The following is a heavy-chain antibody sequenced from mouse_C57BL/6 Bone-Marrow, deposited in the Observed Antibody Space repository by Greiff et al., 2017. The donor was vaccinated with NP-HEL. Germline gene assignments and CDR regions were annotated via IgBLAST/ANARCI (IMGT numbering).Heavy chain of an antibody. D-gene: IGHD2-4*01. CDR2: ISDGGSYT. J-gene: IGHJ2*01. Sequence: EVKVVESGGGLVKPGGSLKLSCAASGFTFSSYAMSWVRQTPEKRLEWVATISDGGSYTYYPDNVKGRFTISRDNAKNNLYLQMSHLKSEDTAMYYCARDPYDYDRYFDYWGQGTTLTVSS. V-gene: IGHV5-4*01. CDR3: ARDPYDYDRYFDY. CDR1: GFTFSSYA.